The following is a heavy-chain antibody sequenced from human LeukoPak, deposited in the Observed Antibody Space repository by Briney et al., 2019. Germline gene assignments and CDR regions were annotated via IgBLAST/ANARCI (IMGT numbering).Heavy chain of an antibody. CDR1: GFTFDDYA. Sequence: GGSLRLSCAASGFTFDDYAVHWVRQAPGKGLEWVSLISGDGGSTYYADSVKGRFTISRDNSKNSLYLQMNSLRTEDTALYYCAKSYSSGLSPFYYYGMDVWGQGTTVTVSS. CDR2: ISGDGGST. J-gene: IGHJ6*02. D-gene: IGHD6-19*01. V-gene: IGHV3-43*02. CDR3: AKSYSSGLSPFYYYGMDV.